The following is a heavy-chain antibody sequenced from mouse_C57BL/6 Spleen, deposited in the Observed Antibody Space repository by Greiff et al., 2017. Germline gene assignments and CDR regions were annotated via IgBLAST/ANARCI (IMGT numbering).Heavy chain of an antibody. D-gene: IGHD1-1*01. CDR2: INPNNGGT. CDR1: GYTFTDYY. CDR3: ARGIYYGSSYAGYYFDY. J-gene: IGHJ2*01. V-gene: IGHV1-26*01. Sequence: VQLQQSGPELVKPGASVKISCKASGYTFTDYYMNWVKQSHGKSLEWIGDINPNNGGTRYNQKFKGKATLTVDKSSSTAYMELRSLTSEDSAVYYCARGIYYGSSYAGYYFDYWGQGTTLTVSS.